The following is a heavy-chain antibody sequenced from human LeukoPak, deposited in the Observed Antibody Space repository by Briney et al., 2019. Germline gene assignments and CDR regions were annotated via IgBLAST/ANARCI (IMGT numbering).Heavy chain of an antibody. Sequence: TGGSLRLSCAASGFTVSSNYMSWVRQAPGKGLEWVSVIYSGGSTYYADSVKGRFTISRDNSKNTLYLQMNSLRAEDTAVYYCARGYYDFWSGYEPFDYWGQGTLVTVSS. D-gene: IGHD3-3*01. CDR2: IYSGGST. J-gene: IGHJ4*02. CDR1: GFTVSSNY. CDR3: ARGYYDFWSGYEPFDY. V-gene: IGHV3-66*01.